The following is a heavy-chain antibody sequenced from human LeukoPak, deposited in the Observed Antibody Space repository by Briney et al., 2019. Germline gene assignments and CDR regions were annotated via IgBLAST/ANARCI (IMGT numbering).Heavy chain of an antibody. D-gene: IGHD3-3*01. V-gene: IGHV1-69*05. CDR1: GGTFSSYA. Sequence: ASVKVSCKASGGTFSSYAISWVRQAPGQGLEWMGGIIPIFGTANYAQKFQGRVTITTDESTSTAYMELSSLRSEDTAVYYCAREGIAEWSSRPTYYYYMDVWGKGTTVTVSS. CDR3: AREGIAEWSSRPTYYYYMDV. CDR2: IIPIFGTA. J-gene: IGHJ6*03.